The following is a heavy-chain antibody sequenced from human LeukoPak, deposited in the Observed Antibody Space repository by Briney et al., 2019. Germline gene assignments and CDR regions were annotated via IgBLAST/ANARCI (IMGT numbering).Heavy chain of an antibody. CDR3: AREKKRFLEWLSGYYGMDV. D-gene: IGHD3-3*01. Sequence: ASVKVSCKASGYTFTSYGISWVRQAPGQGLEWMGWISAYNGNTNYAQKFQGRVTMTRDTSTSTVYMELSSLRSEDTAVYYCAREKKRFLEWLSGYYGMDVWGQGTTVTVSS. V-gene: IGHV1-18*01. J-gene: IGHJ6*02. CDR2: ISAYNGNT. CDR1: GYTFTSYG.